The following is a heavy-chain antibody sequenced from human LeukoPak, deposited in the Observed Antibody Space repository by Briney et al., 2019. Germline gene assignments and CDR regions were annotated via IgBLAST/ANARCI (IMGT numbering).Heavy chain of an antibody. CDR3: AGHHPRNTVDF. D-gene: IGHD2-8*02. Sequence: SETLSLTCTVSGGSISNYYWSWIRQPPGKGLEWIGFISHSGSTNYSPSLKSRVTISLDTSKNQFSLKLSSVTAADTAVYYCAGHHPRNTVDFWGQGTLVTVSS. V-gene: IGHV4-59*08. CDR1: GGSISNYY. CDR2: ISHSGST. J-gene: IGHJ4*02.